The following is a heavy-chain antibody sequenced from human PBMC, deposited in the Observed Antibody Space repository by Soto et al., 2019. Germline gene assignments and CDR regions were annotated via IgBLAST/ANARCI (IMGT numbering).Heavy chain of an antibody. J-gene: IGHJ4*02. V-gene: IGHV3-33*01. D-gene: IGHD3-22*01. CDR1: GFTFSNHG. Sequence: QVKLVESGGGVVQPGRSLRLSCAASGFTFSNHGMHWVRQAPGKGLEWVALIRYEGSNRFYADSVRGRFTISRDISENTVFLQMNSLRAEDTAGYYCARESSSVRRDRLDYWGQGTLVTVSS. CDR2: IRYEGSNR. CDR3: ARESSSVRRDRLDY.